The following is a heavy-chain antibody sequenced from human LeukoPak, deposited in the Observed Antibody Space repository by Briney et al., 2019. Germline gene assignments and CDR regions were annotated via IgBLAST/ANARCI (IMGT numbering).Heavy chain of an antibody. CDR1: GGPISSGAYY. V-gene: IGHV4-30-4*01. Sequence: KPSQTLSLTCTISGGPISSGAYYWSWLRQPPGKGLEWPGYIYYSGSTYYNPSLKRRVTISVDTSKNQFSLKLSSVTAADTAVYYCARGYGDYVSPSWFDPWGQGTLVTVSS. CDR3: ARGYGDYVSPSWFDP. J-gene: IGHJ5*02. D-gene: IGHD4-17*01. CDR2: IYYSGST.